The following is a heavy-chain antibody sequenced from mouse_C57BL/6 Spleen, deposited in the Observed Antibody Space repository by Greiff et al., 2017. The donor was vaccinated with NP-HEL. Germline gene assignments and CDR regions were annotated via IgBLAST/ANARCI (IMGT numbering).Heavy chain of an antibody. J-gene: IGHJ4*01. Sequence: QVQLKESGPGLVQPSQSLSITCTVSGFSLTSYGVHWVRQSPGKGLEWLGVIWRGGSTDYNAAFMSRLSITKDNSKSQVFFKMNSLQADDTAIYYCATRSTAQPYAMDYWGQGTSVTVSS. D-gene: IGHD3-2*02. V-gene: IGHV2-5*01. CDR2: IWRGGST. CDR1: GFSLTSYG. CDR3: ATRSTAQPYAMDY.